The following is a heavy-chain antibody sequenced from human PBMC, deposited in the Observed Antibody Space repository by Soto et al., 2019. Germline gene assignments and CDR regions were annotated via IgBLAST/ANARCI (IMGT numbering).Heavy chain of an antibody. CDR2: ISSSSSTI. CDR1: GFTFSSYS. V-gene: IGHV3-48*02. Sequence: GGSLRLSCAASGFTFSSYSMNWVRQAPGKGLEWVSYISSSSSTIYYADSVKGRFTISRDNAKNSLYLQMNSLRDEDTAVYYCARAPAEYYDFWSGYYTEDYYYYYGMDVWGQGTTVTASS. D-gene: IGHD3-3*01. J-gene: IGHJ6*02. CDR3: ARAPAEYYDFWSGYYTEDYYYYYGMDV.